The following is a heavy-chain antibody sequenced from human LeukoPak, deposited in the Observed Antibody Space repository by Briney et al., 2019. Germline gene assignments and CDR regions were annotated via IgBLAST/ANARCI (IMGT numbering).Heavy chain of an antibody. V-gene: IGHV3-64*01. CDR2: ISSNGGST. CDR3: ASSSLTPQPHSSSSIYYYYGMDV. Sequence: GGSLRLSCAASGITFSNYAMHWVRQAPGKGLEYVSGISSNGGSTYCANSVKGRFTISRDNSKNTLYLQMGSLRAEDMAVYYCASSSLTPQPHSSSSIYYYYGMDVWGQGTTVTVSS. D-gene: IGHD6-6*01. J-gene: IGHJ6*02. CDR1: GITFSNYA.